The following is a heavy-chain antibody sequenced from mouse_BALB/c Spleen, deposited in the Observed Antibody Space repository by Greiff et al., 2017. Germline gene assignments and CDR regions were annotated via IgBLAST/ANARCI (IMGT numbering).Heavy chain of an antibody. D-gene: IGHD2-3*01. V-gene: IGHV3-2*02. J-gene: IGHJ1*01. CDR1: GYSITSDYA. Sequence: VQLQESGPGLVKPSQSLSLTCTVTGYSITSDYAWNWIRQFPGNKLEWMGYISYSGSTSYNPSLKSRISITRDTSKNQFFLQLNSVTTEDTATYYCAREGGDGYYWYFDVWGAGTTVTVSS. CDR3: AREGGDGYYWYFDV. CDR2: ISYSGST.